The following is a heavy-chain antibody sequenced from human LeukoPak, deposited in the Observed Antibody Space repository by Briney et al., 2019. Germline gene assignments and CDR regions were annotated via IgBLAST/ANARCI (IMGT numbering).Heavy chain of an antibody. CDR1: GYSISSGYY. Sequence: SETLSLTCTVSGYSISSGYYWGWIRQPPGKGLEWIGSIYHSGSTYYNPSLKSRVTISVDTSKNQFSLKLSSVTAADTAVYYCTRQVHYDILTGTYYYYAMDVWGQGTTVTVSS. D-gene: IGHD3-9*01. CDR2: IYHSGST. CDR3: TRQVHYDILTGTYYYYAMDV. V-gene: IGHV4-38-2*02. J-gene: IGHJ6*02.